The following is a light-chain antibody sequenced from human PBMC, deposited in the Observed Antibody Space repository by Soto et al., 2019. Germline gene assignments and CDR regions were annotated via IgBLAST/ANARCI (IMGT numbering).Light chain of an antibody. Sequence: QSALTQPASVSGSPGQSITISCTGTSSDVGGYNYVSWYQQHPGKAPKLMIYEVSNRPSGVSNRFSGSKSGNTASLTISGLQGEDEADYYCSSYTSRRTLVFGGGTKLTVL. V-gene: IGLV2-14*01. J-gene: IGLJ2*01. CDR3: SSYTSRRTLV. CDR2: EVS. CDR1: SSDVGGYNY.